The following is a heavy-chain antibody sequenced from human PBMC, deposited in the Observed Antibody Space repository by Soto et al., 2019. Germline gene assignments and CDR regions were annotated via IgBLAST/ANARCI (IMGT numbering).Heavy chain of an antibody. V-gene: IGHV4-39*01. CDR2: IYYSGST. CDR1: GGSISSSSYY. Sequence: SETLSLTCTVSGGSISSSSYYWGWIRQPPGKGLEWIGSIYYSGSTYYNPSLKRRVTISVDTAKNQFSLKLSPVTAADTAVYYCARYYDILTGYYRFDYWGQGTLVTVSS. J-gene: IGHJ4*02. D-gene: IGHD3-9*01. CDR3: ARYYDILTGYYRFDY.